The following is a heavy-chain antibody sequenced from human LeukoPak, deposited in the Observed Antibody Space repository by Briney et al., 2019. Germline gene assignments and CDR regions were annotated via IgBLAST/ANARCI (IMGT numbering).Heavy chain of an antibody. CDR1: GFTFSNAW. J-gene: IGHJ6*02. V-gene: IGHV3-15*01. D-gene: IGHD1-26*01. CDR2: IKIKTDVGTT. CDR3: STGGKQTPYYYDMDV. Sequence: GGSLRLSCAASGFTFSNAWMSWVRQAPGKGLEWVGRIKIKTDVGTTDHAAHVKGTFTISRNDSNNTLYLEMNSLKTEDTAVYYCSTGGKQTPYYYDMDVWGQGTTVTVSS.